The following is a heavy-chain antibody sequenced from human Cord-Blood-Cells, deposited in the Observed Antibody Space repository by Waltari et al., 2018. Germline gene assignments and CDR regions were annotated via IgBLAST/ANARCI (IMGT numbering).Heavy chain of an antibody. CDR1: GGSFSGYY. D-gene: IGHD3-10*01. V-gene: IGHV4-34*01. J-gene: IGHJ4*02. CDR3: ARLLYGSGSYYFDY. Sequence: QVQLQQWGAGLLKPSETLSLTCAVYGGSFSGYYWSWIRQPPGKGLEWIGEINHSGRTNYNPSLKGRVTISVDTSKNQFSLKLSSVTAADTAVYYCARLLYGSGSYYFDYWGQGTLVTVSS. CDR2: INHSGRT.